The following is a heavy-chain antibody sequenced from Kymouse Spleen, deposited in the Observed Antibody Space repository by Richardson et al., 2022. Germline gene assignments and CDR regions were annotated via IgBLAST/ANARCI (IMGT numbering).Heavy chain of an antibody. D-gene: IGHD3-10*01. CDR1: GFTFSSYA. J-gene: IGHJ6*02. CDR2: ISGSGGST. Sequence: EVQLVESGGGLVQPGGSLRLSCAASGFTFSSYAMSWVRQAPGKGLEWVSAISGSGGSTYYADSVKGRFTISRDNSKNTLYLQMNSLRAEDTAVYYCAKDAGSGSYYYYYYGMDVWGQGTTVTVSS. CDR3: AKDAGSGSYYYYYYGMDV. V-gene: IGHV3-23*04.